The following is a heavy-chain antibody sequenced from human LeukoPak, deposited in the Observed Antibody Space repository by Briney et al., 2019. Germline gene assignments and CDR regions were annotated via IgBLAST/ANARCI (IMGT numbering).Heavy chain of an antibody. Sequence: PSETLSLTCAVYGGSFSGYYWSWIRQPPGKGLEWIGEINHSGSTNYNPSLKSRVTISVDTSKNQFSLKLSSVTAADTAVYYCARGHSSGYSRVEAFDIRGQGTMVTVSS. D-gene: IGHD3-22*01. CDR1: GGSFSGYY. CDR3: ARGHSSGYSRVEAFDI. V-gene: IGHV4-34*01. J-gene: IGHJ3*02. CDR2: INHSGST.